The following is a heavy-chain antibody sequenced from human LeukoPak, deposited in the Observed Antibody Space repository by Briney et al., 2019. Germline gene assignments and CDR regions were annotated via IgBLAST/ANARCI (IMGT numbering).Heavy chain of an antibody. Sequence: GGSLRLSCAASGFTFSSYEMNWVRQAPGKGLGWVSYISSSGSTIYYADSVKGRFTISRDNAKNSLYLQMNSLRAEDTAVYYCARQLGYCSGGSCYQSGMDVWGKGTTVTVSS. CDR1: GFTFSSYE. CDR2: ISSSGSTI. D-gene: IGHD2-15*01. V-gene: IGHV3-48*03. J-gene: IGHJ6*04. CDR3: ARQLGYCSGGSCYQSGMDV.